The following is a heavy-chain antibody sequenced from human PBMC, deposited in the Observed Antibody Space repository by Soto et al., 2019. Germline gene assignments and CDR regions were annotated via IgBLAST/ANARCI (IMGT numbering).Heavy chain of an antibody. CDR3: AREKTVKGAPYYFDY. V-gene: IGHV4-31*03. CDR1: GGSISSGGYY. D-gene: IGHD4-17*01. J-gene: IGHJ4*02. Sequence: QVQLQESGPGLVKPSQTLSLTCTVSGGSISSGGYYWSWIRQHPGKGLEWIGYIYYSGSTYYNPSLQSRVTISVDTSKNQFSLKLSSVTAADTAVYYCAREKTVKGAPYYFDYWGQGTLVTVSS. CDR2: IYYSGST.